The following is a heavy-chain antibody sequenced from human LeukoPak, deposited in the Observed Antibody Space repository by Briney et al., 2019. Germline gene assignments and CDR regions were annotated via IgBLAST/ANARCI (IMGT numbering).Heavy chain of an antibody. D-gene: IGHD3-16*02. CDR3: ARGGPFGGVIDPYYFDY. V-gene: IGHV1-2*02. CDR1: GYTFTSYD. Sequence: ASVKVSCKASGYTFTSYDSNWVRQAPGQGLEWMGWINPKSGDTNYAQKFQGRVTMTRDTSISTAYMELSRLRSDDTAVYYCARGGPFGGVIDPYYFDYWGQGTLVTVSS. J-gene: IGHJ4*02. CDR2: INPKSGDT.